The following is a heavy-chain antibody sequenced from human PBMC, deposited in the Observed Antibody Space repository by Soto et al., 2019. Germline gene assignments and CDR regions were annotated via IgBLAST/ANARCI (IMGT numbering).Heavy chain of an antibody. CDR3: ARDSKGTMIVVVTTPFDY. CDR1: GFTFSSYA. D-gene: IGHD3-22*01. V-gene: IGHV3-30-3*01. Sequence: SLILSCAASGFTFSSYAMHWVRQAPGKGLEWVAVISYDGSNKYYADSVKGRFTISRDNSKNTLYLQMNSLRAEDTAVYYCARDSKGTMIVVVTTPFDYWGQGTLVTVSS. J-gene: IGHJ4*02. CDR2: ISYDGSNK.